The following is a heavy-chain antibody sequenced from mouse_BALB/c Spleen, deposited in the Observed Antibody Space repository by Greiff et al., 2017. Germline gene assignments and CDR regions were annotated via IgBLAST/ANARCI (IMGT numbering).Heavy chain of an antibody. Sequence: EVKLVESGPELVKPGASVKISCKASGYTFTDYNMHWVKQSHGKSLEWIGYIYPYNGGTGYNQKFKSKATLTVDNSSSTAYMELRSLTSEDSAVYYCATDSSGYVDYWGQGTTLTVSS. CDR2: IYPYNGGT. D-gene: IGHD3-2*01. CDR3: ATDSSGYVDY. CDR1: GYTFTDYN. J-gene: IGHJ2*01. V-gene: IGHV1S29*02.